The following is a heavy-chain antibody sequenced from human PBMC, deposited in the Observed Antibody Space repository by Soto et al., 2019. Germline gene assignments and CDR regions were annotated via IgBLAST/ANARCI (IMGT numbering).Heavy chain of an antibody. V-gene: IGHV3-23*01. CDR1: GFTFTTYD. J-gene: IGHJ6*02. Sequence: HPGGSLRLSCTASGFTFTTYDMNWVRQAPGKGLEWVSGISGSGTRAYYADSVKGRFTISRDNSKNTLYLQMNSLRAEDTAIYYCANRPRYYNLDVWGQGTTVTVSS. CDR2: ISGSGTRA. CDR3: ANRPRYYNLDV.